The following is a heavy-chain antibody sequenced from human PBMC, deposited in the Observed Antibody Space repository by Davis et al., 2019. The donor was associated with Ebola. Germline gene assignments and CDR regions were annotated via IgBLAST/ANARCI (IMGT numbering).Heavy chain of an antibody. J-gene: IGHJ5*02. D-gene: IGHD3-22*01. V-gene: IGHV4-38-2*01. Sequence: PSETLSLTCDVSGYSVSSGGYWAWIRQSPGKGLEWIGSLYNSVSTYYKPSLKSRVTISVDSSKKHFSLKLNSVTAADTAVYYCARLYYYDSSGLMWFDTWGQGTLVTVSS. CDR2: LYNSVST. CDR1: GYSVSSGGY. CDR3: ARLYYYDSSGLMWFDT.